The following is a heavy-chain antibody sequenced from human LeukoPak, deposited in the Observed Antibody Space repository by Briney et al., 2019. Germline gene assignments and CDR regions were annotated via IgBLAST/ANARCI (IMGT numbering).Heavy chain of an antibody. CDR3: AKGPGSDKLLFFDY. J-gene: IGHJ4*02. D-gene: IGHD1-26*01. V-gene: IGHV3-23*01. Sequence: GGSLRLSCAASGFTFSSYAMSWVRQAPGKGLEWVSAVSGSGGSTYYADSVKGRFTISRDNSKNTLYLQMNSLRAEDTAVYYCAKGPGSDKLLFFDYWGQGTLVTVSS. CDR2: VSGSGGST. CDR1: GFTFSSYA.